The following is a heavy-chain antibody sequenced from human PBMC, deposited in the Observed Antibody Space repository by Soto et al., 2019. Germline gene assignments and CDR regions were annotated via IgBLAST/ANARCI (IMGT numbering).Heavy chain of an antibody. D-gene: IGHD3-16*01. CDR3: ARLLSGGAKYYYYGMDV. Sequence: GASVKVSCKASGYTFTSYGISWVRQAPGQGLEWMGWISAYNGNTNYAQKLQGRVTMTTDTSTSTAYMELRSLRSDDTAVYYCARLLSGGAKYYYYGMDVWGQGTTVTVSS. CDR2: ISAYNGNT. CDR1: GYTFTSYG. J-gene: IGHJ6*02. V-gene: IGHV1-18*01.